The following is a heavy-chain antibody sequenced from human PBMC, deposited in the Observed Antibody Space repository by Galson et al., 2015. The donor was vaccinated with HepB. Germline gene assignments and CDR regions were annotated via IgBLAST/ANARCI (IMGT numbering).Heavy chain of an antibody. J-gene: IGHJ6*03. Sequence: VKVSCKASGYTFTSYALNWVRQAPGQGLEWMGWINTNTGNPTYAQGFTGRFVFSLDTSVSTAYLQISSLKAEDTAVYYCARTLIWSGYLTNYYYYYMDVWGKGTTVTVSS. V-gene: IGHV7-4-1*02. CDR1: GYTFTSYA. D-gene: IGHD3-3*01. CDR2: INTNTGNP. CDR3: ARTLIWSGYLTNYYYYYMDV.